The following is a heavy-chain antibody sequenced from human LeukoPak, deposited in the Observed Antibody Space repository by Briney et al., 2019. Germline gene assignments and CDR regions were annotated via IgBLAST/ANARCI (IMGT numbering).Heavy chain of an antibody. CDR1: GGAFSGYS. D-gene: IGHD6-13*01. J-gene: IGHJ4*02. CDR3: ARVRYSSSWYSY. CDR2: INHSGST. V-gene: IGHV4-34*01. Sequence: SETLSLTCAVYGGAFSGYSWNWIRQPPGKGLEWIGEINHSGSTNYNPSLKSRVTISVDTSKNQFSLKLSSVTAADTAVYYCARVRYSSSWYSYWGQGTLVTVSS.